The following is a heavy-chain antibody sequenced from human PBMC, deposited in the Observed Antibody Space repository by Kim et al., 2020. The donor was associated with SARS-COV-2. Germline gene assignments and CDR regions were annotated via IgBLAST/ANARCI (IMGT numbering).Heavy chain of an antibody. V-gene: IGHV3-30*18. CDR1: GFTFSTYG. D-gene: IGHD6-13*01. J-gene: IGHJ6*02. CDR3: ANDDVDGRSWKDYNYYAMHV. CDR2: ISSDGSNK. Sequence: GGSLRLSCAASGFTFSTYGMHWVRQAPGKGLEWVAVISSDGSNKYYADSVKGRFTISRDNSKNTLYLQMNRLRPEDTAVYFCANDDVDGRSWKDYNYYAMHVWGQGTTVTVSS.